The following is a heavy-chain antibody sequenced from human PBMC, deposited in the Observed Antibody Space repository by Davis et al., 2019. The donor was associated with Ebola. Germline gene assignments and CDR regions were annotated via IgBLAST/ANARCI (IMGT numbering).Heavy chain of an antibody. V-gene: IGHV4-59*08. J-gene: IGHJ4*02. CDR3: ARGTGSGKGPYY. CDR2: VDYTGGT. CDR1: GGSISSYY. D-gene: IGHD4-23*01. Sequence: MPSETLSLTCTVSGGSISSYYWSWIRQPPGKGLEWIGYVDYTGGTNYNPSLKSRVTLLVDTSNNQFSLILTSVTAADTAVYYCARGTGSGKGPYYWGQGTLVTVSS.